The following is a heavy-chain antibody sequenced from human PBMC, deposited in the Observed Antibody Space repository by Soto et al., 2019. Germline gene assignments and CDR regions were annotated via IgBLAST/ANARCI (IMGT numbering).Heavy chain of an antibody. D-gene: IGHD3-10*01. CDR1: VGTFSSYA. Sequence: QVQLVQSGAEVKKPGSSVKVSCKASVGTFSSYAISWVRQAPGQGLEWMGGIIPIFGTANYEQKFQGRVTIPADESTSTAYMELSSLRSEDTAVYSCASRYGSGSFYTGNSFDPWGQGTMVTVSS. V-gene: IGHV1-69*12. CDR3: ASRYGSGSFYTGNSFDP. CDR2: IIPIFGTA. J-gene: IGHJ5*02.